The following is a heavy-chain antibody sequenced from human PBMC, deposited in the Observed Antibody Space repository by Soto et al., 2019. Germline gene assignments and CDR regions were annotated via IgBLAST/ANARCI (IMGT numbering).Heavy chain of an antibody. CDR2: ISRDSRSI. CDR1: GVRFDDYG. J-gene: IGHJ4*02. V-gene: IGHV3-9*01. Sequence: LRLSCEVSGVRFDDYGMHWVRQAPGKGLEWIAGISRDSRSISYGASMKGRFTISRDNAKNSLYLQLNSLRADDTAFYYCVKDALTTVAYYFDYWGQGALVTVSS. D-gene: IGHD4-17*01. CDR3: VKDALTTVAYYFDY.